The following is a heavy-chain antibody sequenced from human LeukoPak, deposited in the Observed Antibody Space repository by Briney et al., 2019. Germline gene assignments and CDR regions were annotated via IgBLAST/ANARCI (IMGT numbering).Heavy chain of an antibody. V-gene: IGHV4-38-2*02. D-gene: IGHD3-3*01. J-gene: IGHJ3*02. CDR1: GYSISSGYY. CDR3: ARFGGPHAFDI. CDR2: IYHSGRT. Sequence: SETQSLTCTVSGYSISSGYYWGWIRQPPGKGLEWIGSIYHSGRTFYNPSLKSRVTISVDTSKNHFSLTLSSVTAADTAVYYCARFGGPHAFDIWGQGTMVTVSS.